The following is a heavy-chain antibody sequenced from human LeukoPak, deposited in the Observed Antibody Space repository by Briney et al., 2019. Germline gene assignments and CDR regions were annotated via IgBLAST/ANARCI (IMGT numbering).Heavy chain of an antibody. CDR3: AGEGALGGMDV. CDR1: GGTFSSYA. V-gene: IGHV1-69*01. CDR2: IIPIFGTA. J-gene: IGHJ6*02. Sequence: SVKVSCTASGGTFSSYAISWERQAPGQGLEWMGGIIPIFGTANYAQKFQGRVTITADESTSTAYMELSSLRSEDTAVYYCAGEGALGGMDVWGQGTTVTVPS. D-gene: IGHD1-26*01.